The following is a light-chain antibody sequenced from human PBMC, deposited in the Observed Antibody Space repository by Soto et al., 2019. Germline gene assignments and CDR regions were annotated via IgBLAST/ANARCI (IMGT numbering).Light chain of an antibody. CDR3: QQYGSSPPLT. V-gene: IGKV3-20*01. Sequence: EIVLTQSPGTLSLSPGERATLSCRVSQSVSSSYLAWYQQKPGQAPRLLIYGASSRATGIPDRFSGSGSGTDFTLTISRLEPEEFAVYYCQQYGSSPPLTFGPGTKVDIK. CDR2: GAS. J-gene: IGKJ3*01. CDR1: QSVSSSY.